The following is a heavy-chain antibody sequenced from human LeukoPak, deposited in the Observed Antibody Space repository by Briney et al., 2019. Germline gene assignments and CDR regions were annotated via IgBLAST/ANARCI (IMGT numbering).Heavy chain of an antibody. CDR1: GSTFSSYS. V-gene: IGHV3-48*01. Sequence: GGSLRLSCAASGSTFSSYSMNWVRQAPGKGLEWVSYISSSSSTIYYADSVKGRFTISRDNAKNSLYLQMNSLRAEDTAVYYCARDRSGEDVWGQGTTVTVSS. D-gene: IGHD3-10*01. J-gene: IGHJ6*02. CDR2: ISSSSSTI. CDR3: ARDRSGEDV.